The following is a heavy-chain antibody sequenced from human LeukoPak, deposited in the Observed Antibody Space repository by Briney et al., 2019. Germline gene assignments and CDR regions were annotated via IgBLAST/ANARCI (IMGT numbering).Heavy chain of an antibody. CDR1: GFTFSSYG. CDR3: ARGRYCNGGSCYFDS. J-gene: IGHJ4*02. Sequence: GGSLRLSCAASGFTFSSYGMSWVRQVPGKGLEWVSGISNSGVSSFYAGSVKGRFTISRDNSKNTLYLQMNSLRGEGTAVYYCARGRYCNGGSCYFDSWGQGTLVTVSS. V-gene: IGHV3-23*01. CDR2: ISNSGVSS. D-gene: IGHD2-15*01.